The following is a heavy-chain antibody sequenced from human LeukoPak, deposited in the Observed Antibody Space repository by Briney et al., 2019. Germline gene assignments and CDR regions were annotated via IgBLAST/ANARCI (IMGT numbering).Heavy chain of an antibody. V-gene: IGHV4-59*11. D-gene: IGHD3-22*01. CDR3: ARDYYDSRGEAFDI. CDR2: IFYVGST. CDR1: GDSIGSHY. Sequence: SATLSLTCTVSGDSIGSHYWSWIRQPPGKGLEWIGYIFYVGSTNYNPSLKSRVTISVDTSKNQFSLKLNSVTAADTAVYYCARDYYDSRGEAFDIWGQGTMVTVSS. J-gene: IGHJ3*02.